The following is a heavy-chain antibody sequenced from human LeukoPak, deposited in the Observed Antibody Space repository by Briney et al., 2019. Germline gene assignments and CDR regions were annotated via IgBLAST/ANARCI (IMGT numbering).Heavy chain of an antibody. J-gene: IGHJ5*02. CDR1: GFTFDDYA. CDR3: AKDIGEAMTGGWFDP. V-gene: IGHV3-9*01. CDR2: ISWNSGSI. D-gene: IGHD1-20*01. Sequence: PGGSLRLSCAASGFTFDDYAMHWVRQAPGKGLEWVSGISWNSGSIGYADSVKGRFTISRDNAKNSLYLQMNSLRAEDTALYYCAKDIGEAMTGGWFDPWGQGTLVTVSS.